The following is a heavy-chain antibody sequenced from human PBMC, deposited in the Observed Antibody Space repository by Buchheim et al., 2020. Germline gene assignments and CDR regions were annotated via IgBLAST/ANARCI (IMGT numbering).Heavy chain of an antibody. V-gene: IGHV3-23*04. CDR1: GFTFSTYA. J-gene: IGHJ6*02. CDR3: AKRLGIEAGEGYDMDV. Sequence: EVQLVESGGDFVQPGGSLRLSCAASGFTFSTYAMSWVRQAPGNGLEWVSTISSSGGSTFYADSVEGRFTISRDNSKNTLYLQIKSLRAEDTAVFYCAKRLGIEAGEGYDMDVWGQGTT. CDR2: ISSSGGST. D-gene: IGHD6-19*01.